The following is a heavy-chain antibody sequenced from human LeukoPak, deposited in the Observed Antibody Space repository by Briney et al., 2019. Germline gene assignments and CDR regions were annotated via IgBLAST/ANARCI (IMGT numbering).Heavy chain of an antibody. Sequence: GGSLRLSCAASGFTFSSYAMHWVRQAPGKGLEWVAVISYDGSNKYYADSVKGRFTISRDNSKNTLYLQMNSLRAEDTAVCYCARDGVAVGDAFDIWGQGTMVTVSS. D-gene: IGHD2-15*01. J-gene: IGHJ3*02. CDR1: GFTFSSYA. CDR2: ISYDGSNK. CDR3: ARDGVAVGDAFDI. V-gene: IGHV3-30*04.